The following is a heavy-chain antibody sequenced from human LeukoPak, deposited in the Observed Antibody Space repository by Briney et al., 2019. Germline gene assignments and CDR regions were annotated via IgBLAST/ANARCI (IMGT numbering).Heavy chain of an antibody. CDR2: ISSSGSII. CDR3: AKVPSYYYDSSGYYGYFDY. D-gene: IGHD3-22*01. J-gene: IGHJ4*02. Sequence: GGSLRLSCASSGFAFSDYEMNWVRQAPGKGLEWVSYISSSGSIIYYADSVKGRFTISRDNSKNALNLQLNSLRAEDTAVYYCAKVPSYYYDSSGYYGYFDYWGQGTLVTVSS. CDR1: GFAFSDYE. V-gene: IGHV3-48*03.